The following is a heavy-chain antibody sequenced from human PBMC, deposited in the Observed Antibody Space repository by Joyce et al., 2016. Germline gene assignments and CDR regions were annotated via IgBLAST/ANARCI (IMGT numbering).Heavy chain of an antibody. V-gene: IGHV2-5*02. J-gene: IGHJ4*02. CDR3: AVSGGAYKFGY. CDR1: GFSLNTSGVG. CDR2: IYWDDDQ. D-gene: IGHD5-24*01. Sequence: QITLKESGPTLVKPTQTLTLTCSFSGFSLNTSGVGVGWIRQPPGKALDWLALIYWDDDQQYSPSLKSRLTVTKDTSRTQVVLIMTDMDPVDTATYYCAVSGGAYKFGYWGQGTLVTVSS.